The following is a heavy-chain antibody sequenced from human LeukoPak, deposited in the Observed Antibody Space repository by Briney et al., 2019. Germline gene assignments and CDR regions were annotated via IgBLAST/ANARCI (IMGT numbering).Heavy chain of an antibody. D-gene: IGHD6-13*01. CDR2: INWNGGST. J-gene: IGHJ4*02. CDR1: GFTFDDYG. V-gene: IGHV3-20*04. Sequence: GGSLRLSCAASGFTFDDYGMSWVRQAPGKGLEWVSGINWNGGSTGYADSVKGRFTISRDNAKNSLYLQMNGLRAEDTALYYCARGTLKAAATDFDYWGQGTLVTVSS. CDR3: ARGTLKAAATDFDY.